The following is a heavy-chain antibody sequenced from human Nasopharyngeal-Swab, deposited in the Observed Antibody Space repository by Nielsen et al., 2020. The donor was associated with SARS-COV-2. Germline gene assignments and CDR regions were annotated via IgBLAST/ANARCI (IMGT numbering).Heavy chain of an antibody. J-gene: IGHJ6*02. CDR1: GFTFSSYA. CDR3: AKGSTYSSGWPDYYYYGMDV. V-gene: IGHV3-23*01. D-gene: IGHD6-19*01. CDR2: ISGSGGST. Sequence: GGSLRLSCAASGFTFSSYAMSWVRQAPGKGLEWVSAISGSGGSTYYADSVKGRFTISRDNSKNTLYLQMNGLRAEDTAVYYCAKGSTYSSGWPDYYYYGMDVWGQGTTVTVSS.